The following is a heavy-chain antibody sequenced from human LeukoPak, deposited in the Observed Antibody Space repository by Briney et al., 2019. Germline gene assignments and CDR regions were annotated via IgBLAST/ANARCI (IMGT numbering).Heavy chain of an antibody. D-gene: IGHD3-10*01. Sequence: PSETLSLTCTVSGGSISSYYWSWIRQPPGKGLEWIGYIRYSESTYYNPSLKSRVSISVDPSENQFSLTLSSVTAADTAVYFCSRDGSSRSLYLWGQGTLVTVSS. CDR3: SRDGSSRSLYL. CDR2: IRYSEST. V-gene: IGHV4-59*12. CDR1: GGSISSYY. J-gene: IGHJ4*02.